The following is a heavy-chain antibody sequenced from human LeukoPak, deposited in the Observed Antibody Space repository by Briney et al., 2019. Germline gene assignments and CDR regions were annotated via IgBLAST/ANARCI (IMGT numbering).Heavy chain of an antibody. D-gene: IGHD3-22*01. J-gene: IGHJ4*02. CDR1: GGSFRGYY. CDR2: INHSGST. Sequence: SETLSLTCAVYGGSFRGYYWSWIRQPPGKGLEWIGEINHSGSTNYNPSLKSRVTISVDTSKNQFSLKLSSVTAADTAVYYCAGTYYYDSSGYYHYSLWGQGTLVTVSS. CDR3: AGTYYYDSSGYYHYSL. V-gene: IGHV4-34*01.